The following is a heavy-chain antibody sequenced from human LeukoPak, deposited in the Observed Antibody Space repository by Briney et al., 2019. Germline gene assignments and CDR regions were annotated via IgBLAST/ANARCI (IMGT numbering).Heavy chain of an antibody. CDR3: ARAPLLTYGSGSYYPDY. J-gene: IGHJ4*02. V-gene: IGHV5-51*01. CDR1: GYSFTSYW. Sequence: GESLKISCKGSGYSFTSYWIGWVRQMPGKGLEWMGIIYPGDSDTRYSPSFQGQVTISADKSISTAYLQWSSLKASDTAMYYCARAPLLTYGSGSYYPDYWGQGTLVTVSS. CDR2: IYPGDSDT. D-gene: IGHD3-10*01.